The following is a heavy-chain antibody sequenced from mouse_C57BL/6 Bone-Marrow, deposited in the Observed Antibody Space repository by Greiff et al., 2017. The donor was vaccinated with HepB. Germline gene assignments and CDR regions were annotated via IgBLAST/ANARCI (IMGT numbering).Heavy chain of an antibody. J-gene: IGHJ3*01. CDR2: ISDGGSYT. CDR3: AREDDYDTWFAY. V-gene: IGHV5-4*01. CDR1: GFTFSSYA. Sequence: EVKLMESGGGLVKPGGSLKLSCAASGFTFSSYAMSWVRQTPEKRLEWVATISDGGSYTYYPDNVKGRFTISRDNAKNNLYLQMSHLKSEDTAMYYCAREDDYDTWFAYWGQGTLVTVSA. D-gene: IGHD2-4*01.